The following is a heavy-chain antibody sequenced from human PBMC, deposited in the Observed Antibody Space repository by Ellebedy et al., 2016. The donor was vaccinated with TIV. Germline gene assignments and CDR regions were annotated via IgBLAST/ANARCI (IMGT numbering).Heavy chain of an antibody. CDR2: IYHTGNT. D-gene: IGHD1-26*01. CDR1: GYSISSGYF. J-gene: IGHJ3*02. Sequence: MPGGSLRLSCTVSGYSISSGYFWGWFRQPPGKGLEWIGSIYHTGNTYYNPSLKSRVTISVDTSKNQFSLKLSSVTAADTALYYCARDKGGTAFDIWGLGTMVSVSS. CDR3: ARDKGGTAFDI. V-gene: IGHV4-38-2*02.